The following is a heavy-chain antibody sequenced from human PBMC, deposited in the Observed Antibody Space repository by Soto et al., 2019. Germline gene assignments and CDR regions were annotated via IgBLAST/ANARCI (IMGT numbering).Heavy chain of an antibody. V-gene: IGHV1-46*01. D-gene: IGHD6-19*01. CDR2: INPSGGST. CDR3: TTDRDSSGWYRIGNYYFDY. CDR1: GYTFTSYY. Sequence: ASVKVSCKASGYTFTSYYMHWVRQAPGQGLEWMGIINPSGGSTSYAQKFQGRVTMTRDTSTSTVYMELNSLKTEDTAVYYCTTDRDSSGWYRIGNYYFDYWGQGTLVTVSS. J-gene: IGHJ4*02.